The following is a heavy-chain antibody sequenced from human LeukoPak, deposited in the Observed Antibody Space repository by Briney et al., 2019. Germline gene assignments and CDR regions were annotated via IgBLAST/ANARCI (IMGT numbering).Heavy chain of an antibody. D-gene: IGHD3-10*01. CDR3: AREVSYGAGFDY. J-gene: IGHJ4*02. V-gene: IGHV1-2*02. CDR1: GYTFTGYY. Sequence: ASVKVSCKASGYTFTGYYMHWVRQAPGQGLEWMGWINPNSGGTNYAQKFQGRVTMTGDTSISTAYMELSRLRSDDTAVYYCAREVSYGAGFDYWGQGTLVTVSS. CDR2: INPNSGGT.